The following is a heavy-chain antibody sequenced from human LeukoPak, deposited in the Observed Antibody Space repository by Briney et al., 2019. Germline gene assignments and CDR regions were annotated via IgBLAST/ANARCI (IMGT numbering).Heavy chain of an antibody. Sequence: GGSLRLSCAASGFTFSNYNMNWVRQAPGKGLEWVSYISSSSSTIYYADSVKGRFTISRDNAKSSLYLQMNSLRAEDTAVYYCARGARFGGTYFDYWGQGTLVTVSS. CDR1: GFTFSNYN. CDR3: ARGARFGGTYFDY. V-gene: IGHV3-48*04. J-gene: IGHJ4*02. D-gene: IGHD3-10*01. CDR2: ISSSSSTI.